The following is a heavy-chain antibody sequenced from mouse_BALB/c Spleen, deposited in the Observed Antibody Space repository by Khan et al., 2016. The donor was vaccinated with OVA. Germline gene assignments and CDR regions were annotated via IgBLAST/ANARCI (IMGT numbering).Heavy chain of an antibody. V-gene: IGHV1-7*01. D-gene: IGHD1-1*01. Sequence: VKLQESGAELAKPGASVKMSCKASGYTFINYWMPWVKQRPGQGLEWIGYINPSTGYTEYNQKFKDKATFTSDKSSSTAYMQLSSLTSEDSSVYYCARRGLRWDFDYWGQGTTLTVSS. CDR3: ARRGLRWDFDY. CDR1: GYTFINYW. CDR2: INPSTGYT. J-gene: IGHJ2*01.